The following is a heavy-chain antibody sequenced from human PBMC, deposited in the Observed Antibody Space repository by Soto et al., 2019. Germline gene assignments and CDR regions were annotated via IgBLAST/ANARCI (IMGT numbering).Heavy chain of an antibody. V-gene: IGHV4-31*03. J-gene: IGHJ4*02. CDR2: IYYTGET. Sequence: QVQLQESGPSLVRPSQTLSLTCSVSGLDVSRGGSYWGWIRQLPGKGLEWIGYIYYTGETFFNPSXXXRXXISTDTSKNPFSLKLRSVTAADTAVCSCARSVVGAQSPTDHWGQGTLVTVSS. CDR3: ARSVVGAQSPTDH. D-gene: IGHD1-26*01. CDR1: GLDVSRGGSY.